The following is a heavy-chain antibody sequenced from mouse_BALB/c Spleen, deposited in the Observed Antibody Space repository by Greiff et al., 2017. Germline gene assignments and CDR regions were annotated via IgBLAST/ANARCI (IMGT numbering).Heavy chain of an antibody. J-gene: IGHJ4*01. D-gene: IGHD2-14*01. Sequence: EVQVVESGGGLVQPGGSLRLSCATSGFTFTDYYMSWVRQPPGKALEWLGFIRNKANGYTTEYSASVKGRFTISRDNSQSILYLQMNTLRAEDSATYYCARGYYRYYAMDYWGQGTSVTVSS. CDR2: IRNKANGYTT. CDR1: GFTFTDYY. V-gene: IGHV7-3*02. CDR3: ARGYYRYYAMDY.